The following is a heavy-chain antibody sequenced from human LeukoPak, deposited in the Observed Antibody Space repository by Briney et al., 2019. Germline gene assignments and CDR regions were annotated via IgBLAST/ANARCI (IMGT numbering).Heavy chain of an antibody. CDR2: ISSSSSYI. D-gene: IGHD5-18*01. J-gene: IGHJ3*02. Sequence: GGSLRLSCAASGFTFSSYSMNWVRQAPGKGLEWVSSISSSSSYIYYADSVKGRFTISRDNAKNSLYLQMNGLRAEDTAVYYCASYTAASDAFDIWGQGTMVTVSS. CDR1: GFTFSSYS. V-gene: IGHV3-21*01. CDR3: ASYTAASDAFDI.